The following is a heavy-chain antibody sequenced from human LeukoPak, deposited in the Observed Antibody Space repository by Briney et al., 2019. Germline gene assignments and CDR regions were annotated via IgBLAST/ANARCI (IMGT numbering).Heavy chain of an antibody. Sequence: GGSLRLSCAASGFTFSSYSMNWIRQAPGKGLEWVSFISSSDSYIYYADSVKGRFTISRDNAKNSLYLQMNSLRAEDTAVYYCARDRDWSVLYDTSDIWGQGTMVTVSS. CDR2: ISSSDSYI. D-gene: IGHD3/OR15-3a*01. V-gene: IGHV3-21*01. CDR1: GFTFSSYS. J-gene: IGHJ3*02. CDR3: ARDRDWSVLYDTSDI.